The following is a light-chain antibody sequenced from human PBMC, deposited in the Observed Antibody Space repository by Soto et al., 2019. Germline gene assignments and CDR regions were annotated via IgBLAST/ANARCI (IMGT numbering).Light chain of an antibody. CDR1: SSDVGGYNY. CDR3: SSYTISYSRI. CDR2: EVS. Sequence: QSVLTQPVSVSGSPGQSITISCTGTSSDVGGYNYVSWYQQHPGKAPKLMIYEVSNRPSGVSNRFSGSKSGNTASLAISGLQPEDEADYFCSSYTISYSRIFGGGTKLTVL. V-gene: IGLV2-14*01. J-gene: IGLJ2*01.